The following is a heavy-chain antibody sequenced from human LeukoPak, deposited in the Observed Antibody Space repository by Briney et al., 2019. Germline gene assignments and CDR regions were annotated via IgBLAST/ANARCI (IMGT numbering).Heavy chain of an antibody. CDR1: GGTFSSYA. CDR3: ARDPPREQWLAHWYFDL. V-gene: IGHV1-69*04. J-gene: IGHJ2*01. Sequence: SVKVSCKASGGTFSSYAISWVRQAPGQGLEWMGRIIPILGIANYAQKFQGRVTITADKSTSTAYMELSSLRSEDTAVYYCARDPPREQWLAHWYFDLWGRGTLVTVSS. CDR2: IIPILGIA. D-gene: IGHD6-19*01.